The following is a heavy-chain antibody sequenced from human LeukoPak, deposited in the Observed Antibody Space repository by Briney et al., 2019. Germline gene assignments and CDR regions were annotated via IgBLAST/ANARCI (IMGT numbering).Heavy chain of an antibody. CDR3: AREFYSNYNYYFDY. CDR2: IKRDGSDK. D-gene: IGHD4-11*01. V-gene: IGHV3-7*01. CDR1: RFTFSSYW. J-gene: IGHJ4*02. Sequence: GGSLRLSCAASRFTFSSYWMSWVRQAPGKGPEWVANIKRDGSDKSYVDSVKGRFTISRDNAKNSLYLQMNSLRAEDTAVYYCAREFYSNYNYYFDYWGQGTLVTVSS.